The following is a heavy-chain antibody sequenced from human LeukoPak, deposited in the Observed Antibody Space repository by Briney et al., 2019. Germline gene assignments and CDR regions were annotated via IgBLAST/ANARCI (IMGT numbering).Heavy chain of an antibody. CDR1: GSTFSSYA. D-gene: IGHD4-11*01. CDR3: ARDSDYSNYGASFDY. CDR2: ISYDRSNK. Sequence: PGRSLRLSCAASGSTFSSYAMPWVRQAPGKGLEWVAVISYDRSNKYYADSVKGRFTISRDNSKNTLYLQMNSLRAEDTAVYYCARDSDYSNYGASFDYWGQGTLVTVSS. J-gene: IGHJ4*02. V-gene: IGHV3-30-3*01.